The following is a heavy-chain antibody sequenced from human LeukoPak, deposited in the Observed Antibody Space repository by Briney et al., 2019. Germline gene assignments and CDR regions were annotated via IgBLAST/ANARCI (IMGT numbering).Heavy chain of an antibody. D-gene: IGHD3-22*01. V-gene: IGHV3-21*01. Sequence: GGSLRLSCAASGFTFSSYSMYWIRQAPGKGLEWVSSISSSSSYIYYADSVKGRFTISRDNAKNSLYLQMNSLRAEDTAVYYCARVGSSGYFVLDAFDIWGQGTMVTVSS. CDR1: GFTFSSYS. CDR2: ISSSSSYI. J-gene: IGHJ3*02. CDR3: ARVGSSGYFVLDAFDI.